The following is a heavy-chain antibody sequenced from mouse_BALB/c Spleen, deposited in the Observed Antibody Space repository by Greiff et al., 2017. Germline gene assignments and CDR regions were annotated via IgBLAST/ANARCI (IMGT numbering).Heavy chain of an antibody. CDR1: GFTFRSFG. Sequence: EVMLVESGGGLVQPGGSRKLPCAVSGFTFRSFGMHWGRQAPEKGMEWVAYISSGSSTIYYADTVRGRLTIARDNHKNTLFLQFTSLRSEDTAMFYCERSRDGPWFADWGQGTLVTVSA. CDR3: ERSRDGPWFAD. J-gene: IGHJ3*01. D-gene: IGHD1-2*01. CDR2: ISSGSSTI. V-gene: IGHV5-17*02.